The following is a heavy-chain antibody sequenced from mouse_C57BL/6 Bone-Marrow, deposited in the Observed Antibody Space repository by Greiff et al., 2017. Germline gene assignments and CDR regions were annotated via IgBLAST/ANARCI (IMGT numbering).Heavy chain of an antibody. CDR2: ISSGGSYT. J-gene: IGHJ4*01. CDR1: GFPFSSYG. D-gene: IGHD1-1*01. CDR3: ARRGTVGYAMDY. V-gene: IGHV5-6*01. Sequence: EVQVVESGGDLVKPGGSLKLSCAASGFPFSSYGMSWVRQTPDKRLEWVATISSGGSYTYYPDNVKGRVTISRDNAKNTLYLQLSSLKSEDTAMYYCARRGTVGYAMDYWGRGTSVTVTA.